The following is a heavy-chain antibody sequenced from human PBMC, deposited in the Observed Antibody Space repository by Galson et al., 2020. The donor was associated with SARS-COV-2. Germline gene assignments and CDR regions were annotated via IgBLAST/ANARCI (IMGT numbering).Heavy chain of an antibody. Sequence: KMSGPTLVNPTQTLTLTSTFSGFSRSSHAVGVGWIRQPPGNALEWLAPMYCEDDKRYNPYLGNRLTITKDTSKNQVVLTMTNVAPEDTATYYCARRPYDTVWGSYRYKEGWFDPWGQGTLVTVSS. CDR1: GFSRSSHAVG. V-gene: IGHV2-5*02. CDR2: MYCEDDK. D-gene: IGHD3-16*02. CDR3: ARRPYDTVWGSYRYKEGWFDP. J-gene: IGHJ5*02.